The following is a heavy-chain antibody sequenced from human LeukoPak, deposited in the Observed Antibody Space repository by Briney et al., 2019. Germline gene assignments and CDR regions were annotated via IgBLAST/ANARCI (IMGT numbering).Heavy chain of an antibody. Sequence: PGGSLRLSCAASGFTFSSYAMSWVRQAPGKGLVWVSRINTDGSSTSYADSVKGRFTISRDNAKNTLYLQMNSLRAEDTAVYYCARAPLGYCSSTSCPMDYYYYMDVWGKGTTVTVSS. V-gene: IGHV3-74*01. CDR2: INTDGSST. CDR3: ARAPLGYCSSTSCPMDYYYYMDV. CDR1: GFTFSSYA. D-gene: IGHD2-2*01. J-gene: IGHJ6*03.